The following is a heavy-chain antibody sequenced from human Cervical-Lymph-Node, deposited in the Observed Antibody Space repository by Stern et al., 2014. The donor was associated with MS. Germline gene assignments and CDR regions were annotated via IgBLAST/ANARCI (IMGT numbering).Heavy chain of an antibody. V-gene: IGHV2-5*02. CDR3: AHLDYGDSQGNWFDP. J-gene: IGHJ5*02. D-gene: IGHD4-17*01. CDR2: IYWDDDK. Sequence: QVTLKESGPTLVRPTQTLTLTCTFSGFSLNTSEMAVGWIRQPPGKALEWLALIYWDDDKRYSPSLKTRLSITKDTSKRQVVLTMTNMDPVDTATYYCAHLDYGDSQGNWFDPWGQGILVTVSS. CDR1: GFSLNTSEMA.